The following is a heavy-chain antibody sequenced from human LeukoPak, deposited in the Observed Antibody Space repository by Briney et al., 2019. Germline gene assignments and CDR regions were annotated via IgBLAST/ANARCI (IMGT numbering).Heavy chain of an antibody. CDR1: GFTFSDYW. J-gene: IGHJ4*02. Sequence: PGGSLRLSCAASGFTFSDYWMSWVRQAPGKGLEWVANIKQDGSEKHYVDSVKGRFTISRDNAKNSLYLQMNSLRAEDTAVYYCVRDLYGDYSPFDYWGQGTLVTVSS. V-gene: IGHV3-7*04. CDR3: VRDLYGDYSPFDY. CDR2: IKQDGSEK. D-gene: IGHD4-17*01.